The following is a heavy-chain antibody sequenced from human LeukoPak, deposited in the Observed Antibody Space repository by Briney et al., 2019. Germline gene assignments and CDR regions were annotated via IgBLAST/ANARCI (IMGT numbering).Heavy chain of an antibody. CDR1: GFTFDDYA. J-gene: IGHJ4*02. CDR3: AKDREGYNWNYGFDY. D-gene: IGHD1-7*01. Sequence: GRSLRLSCAASGFTFDDYAMHWVRQAPGKGLEWVSGISWNSGSIGYADSVKGRFTISRDNSKNTLYLQMNSLRAEDTAVYYCAKDREGYNWNYGFDYWGQGTLVTVSS. V-gene: IGHV3-9*01. CDR2: ISWNSGSI.